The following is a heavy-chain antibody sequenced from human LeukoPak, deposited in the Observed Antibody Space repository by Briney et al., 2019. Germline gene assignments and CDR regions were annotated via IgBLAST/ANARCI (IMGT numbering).Heavy chain of an antibody. Sequence: KSSETLSLTCTVSGGSISSYYWSWIRQPPGKGLEWIGYIYYTGTTKYNPSLQSRVTISVDTSKNQFSLKLSSVTAADTAVYYCASLHYYRGTFDIWGQGTMVTVSS. CDR1: GGSISSYY. V-gene: IGHV4-59*01. J-gene: IGHJ3*02. CDR3: ASLHYYRGTFDI. D-gene: IGHD3-10*01. CDR2: IYYTGTT.